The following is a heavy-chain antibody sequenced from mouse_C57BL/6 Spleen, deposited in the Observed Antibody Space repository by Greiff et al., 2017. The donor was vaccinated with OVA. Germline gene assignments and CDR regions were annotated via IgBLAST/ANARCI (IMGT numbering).Heavy chain of an antibody. J-gene: IGHJ2*01. Sequence: QVQLQQPGAELVRPGASVKLSCKASGYTFTSYWMHWVKQRPGKGLEWIGEIDPSVSSPTSNERLKGKSTWTVDKTSSTAYMQLSSLTSEDSAVYYCATRGGTGLFDYWGQGTTLTVSS. CDR1: GYTFTSYW. V-gene: IGHV1-69*01. D-gene: IGHD4-1*01. CDR3: ATRGGTGLFDY. CDR2: IDPSVSSP.